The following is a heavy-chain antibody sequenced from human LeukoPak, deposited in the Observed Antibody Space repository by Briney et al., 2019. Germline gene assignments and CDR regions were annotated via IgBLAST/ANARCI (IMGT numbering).Heavy chain of an antibody. Sequence: SETLSLTCTVSGGSISSSSYYRGWIRQPPGKGLEWIGEINHSGSTNYNPSLKSRVTISVDTSKNQFSLKLSSVTAADTAVYYCARGLVTTVTNAFDIWGQGTMVTVSS. V-gene: IGHV4-39*07. CDR1: GGSISSSSYY. CDR3: ARGLVTTVTNAFDI. J-gene: IGHJ3*02. CDR2: INHSGST. D-gene: IGHD4-11*01.